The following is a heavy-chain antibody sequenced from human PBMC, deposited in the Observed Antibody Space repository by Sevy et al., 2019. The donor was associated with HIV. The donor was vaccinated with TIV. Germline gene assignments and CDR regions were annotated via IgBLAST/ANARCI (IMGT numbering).Heavy chain of an antibody. CDR2: LSFGCGKI. J-gene: IGHJ4*02. CDR1: GFDFSIYS. Sequence: GGSLRLSCAASGFDFSIYSMSWVRQAPGKGLEWVSTLSFGCGKINYADSVKGRFNISRDNSKSSVYLQMNNMRVEDTAVYYCAREGCTEPHDYWGQGTLVTVSS. CDR3: AREGCTEPHDY. D-gene: IGHD2-8*02. V-gene: IGHV3-23*01.